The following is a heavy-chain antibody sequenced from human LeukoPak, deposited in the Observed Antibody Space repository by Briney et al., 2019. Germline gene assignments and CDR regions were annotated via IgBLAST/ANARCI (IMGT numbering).Heavy chain of an antibody. CDR3: AREAPEGAFDI. J-gene: IGHJ3*02. Sequence: GRSLRLSCAASGFTFSSYGMHWVRQAPGKGLEWVAVISYDGSNKYYADSVKGRFTISRDNSKNTLYLQMNSLRAEDTAVYYCAREAPEGAFDIWGQGTMVTVSS. CDR2: ISYDGSNK. CDR1: GFTFSSYG. V-gene: IGHV3-30*19.